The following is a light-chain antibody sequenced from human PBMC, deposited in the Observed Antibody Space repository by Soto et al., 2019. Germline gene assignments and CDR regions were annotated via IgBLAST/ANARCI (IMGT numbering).Light chain of an antibody. Sequence: DIVMTRSPDSLVVSLGERATISCRSSQSVLSSSNNKNYLTWYQHKPGQPPKLLIYWASTRESGVPDRFSGSGSGTDFTLTISSLQAEDVAVYYCQQYYSAPYTFGQGTKLEIK. CDR1: QSVLSSSNNKNY. V-gene: IGKV4-1*01. CDR3: QQYYSAPYT. CDR2: WAS. J-gene: IGKJ2*01.